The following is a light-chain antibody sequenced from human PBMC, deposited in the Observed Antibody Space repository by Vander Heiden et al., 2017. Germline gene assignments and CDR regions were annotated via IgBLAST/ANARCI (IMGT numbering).Light chain of an antibody. Sequence: DIQMTHSPSSLSASVGARVTITCRASQGISNYLAWYQQKPGKVPKLLIYAASTLQSGVPSRFSGSGSGTDFTLTISSLRPEDVATYYCQKYNSVPRGVTFGPGTKVDIK. CDR2: AAS. CDR3: QKYNSVPRGVT. CDR1: QGISNY. J-gene: IGKJ3*01. V-gene: IGKV1-27*01.